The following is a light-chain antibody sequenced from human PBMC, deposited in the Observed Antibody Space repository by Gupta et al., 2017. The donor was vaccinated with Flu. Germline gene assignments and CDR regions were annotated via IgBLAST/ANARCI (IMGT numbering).Light chain of an antibody. J-gene: IGKJ2*03. V-gene: IGKV1-39*01. CDR2: AAT. Sequence: DIQLTQSPSSLSASVGDRVTITCRPSQSVSSYLNWYQQKPGKAPKLLIYAATRLQGGVPSRFSGTGSGIDFSLTISGLQLEDFGTYFCQQSHNTPFSFGQGTTLEIK. CDR1: QSVSSY. CDR3: QQSHNTPFS.